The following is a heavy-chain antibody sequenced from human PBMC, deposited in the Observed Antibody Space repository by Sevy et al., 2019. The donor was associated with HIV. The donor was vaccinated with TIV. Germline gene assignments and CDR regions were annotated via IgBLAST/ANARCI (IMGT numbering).Heavy chain of an antibody. V-gene: IGHV1-18*01. D-gene: IGHD2-2*01. CDR3: ARDGYCSSTSCYYYYGMDV. J-gene: IGHJ6*02. CDR2: ISAYNGNT. Sequence: ASVKVSCKASGYTFTSYGISWVRQAPGQGLEWMGWISAYNGNTNDAQKLQGRVTMTTDTSTSTAYMELRSLRSDDTAVYYCARDGYCSSTSCYYYYGMDVWGQGTTVTVSS. CDR1: GYTFTSYG.